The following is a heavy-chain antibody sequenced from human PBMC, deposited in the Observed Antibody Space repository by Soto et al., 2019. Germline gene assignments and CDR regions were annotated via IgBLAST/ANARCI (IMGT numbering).Heavy chain of an antibody. Sequence: PSETLSLTCTVSGGSISSSSYYWGWIRQPPGKGLEWIGSIYYSGSTYYNPSLKSRVTISVDTSKNQFSLKLSSVTAADTAVYYCARTIAVAITCFDYWGQGTLVTVSS. D-gene: IGHD6-19*01. V-gene: IGHV4-39*01. CDR1: GGSISSSSYY. J-gene: IGHJ4*02. CDR2: IYYSGST. CDR3: ARTIAVAITCFDY.